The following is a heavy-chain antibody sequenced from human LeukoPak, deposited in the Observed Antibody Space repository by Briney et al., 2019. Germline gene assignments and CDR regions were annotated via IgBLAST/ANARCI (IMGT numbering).Heavy chain of an antibody. CDR3: ARNGDIVLMVYGAWSY. J-gene: IGHJ4*02. CDR1: GYSTSSGYY. V-gene: IGHV4-38-2*01. D-gene: IGHD2-8*01. Sequence: PSETLSLTCAVSGYSTSSGYYWGWIRQPPGKGLEWIGSIYHSGSTYYNPSLKSRVTISVDTSKNQFSLKLSSVTAADTAVYYCARNGDIVLMVYGAWSYWGQGTLVTVSS. CDR2: IYHSGST.